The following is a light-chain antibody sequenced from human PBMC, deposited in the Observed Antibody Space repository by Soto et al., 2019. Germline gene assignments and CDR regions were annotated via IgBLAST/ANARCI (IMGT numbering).Light chain of an antibody. J-gene: IGKJ4*01. CDR2: GVS. V-gene: IGKV3-15*01. CDR3: QQYNNWPMT. Sequence: EIVWSQSAGTVSSSPGERATLSCMASQSVSSSYFAWYQQKPGQAPRLLIYGVSSRATGIPARFSGSGSGTEFTLTISSLQSEDFAVYYCQQYNNWPMTFGGGTKVDI. CDR1: QSVSSSY.